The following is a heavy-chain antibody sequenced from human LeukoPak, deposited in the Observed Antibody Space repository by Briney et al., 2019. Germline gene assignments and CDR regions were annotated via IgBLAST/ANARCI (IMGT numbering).Heavy chain of an antibody. J-gene: IGHJ4*02. CDR3: ARDPGRDGYNWRDY. CDR1: GGTFSSYA. Sequence: ASVKVSCKASGGTFSSYAISWVRQAPGQGLEWMGRIIPILGIANYAQKFQGRVTITADKSTSTAYMELSSLRSEDTAVYYCARDPGRDGYNWRDYWGQGTLVTVSS. D-gene: IGHD5-24*01. V-gene: IGHV1-69*04. CDR2: IIPILGIA.